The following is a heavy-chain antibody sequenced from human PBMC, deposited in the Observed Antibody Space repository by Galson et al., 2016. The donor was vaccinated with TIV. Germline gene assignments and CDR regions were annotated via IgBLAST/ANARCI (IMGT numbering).Heavy chain of an antibody. CDR2: IYYTGSS. J-gene: IGHJ5*02. D-gene: IGHD1-1*01. V-gene: IGHV4-39*07. Sequence: SETLSLTCTVSGDSISNSRYYWGWIRQSPGKGLEWIATIYYTGSSYYNPNPSLNSRVTISVDTSRNNFSLKGTSVTAADTAVYFCARVKLQLPNWFDPWGQGTLVTVSS. CDR3: ARVKLQLPNWFDP. CDR1: GDSISNSRYY.